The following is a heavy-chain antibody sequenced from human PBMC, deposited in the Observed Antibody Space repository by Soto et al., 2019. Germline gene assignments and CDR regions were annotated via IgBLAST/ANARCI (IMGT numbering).Heavy chain of an antibody. CDR1: GYSFSSFW. CDR2: IDPSDSYI. D-gene: IGHD1-7*01. CDR3: AKRGWKYQAYHYYYAMDV. Sequence: GESLKISCEGSGYSFSSFWISWVRQMPGKGLEWVGRIDPSDSYINYSPSFQGRVTISADKTSSTAYLQWRSLEASDTGIYYCAKRGWKYQAYHYYYAMDVWGQGTTVTVSS. J-gene: IGHJ6*02. V-gene: IGHV5-10-1*01.